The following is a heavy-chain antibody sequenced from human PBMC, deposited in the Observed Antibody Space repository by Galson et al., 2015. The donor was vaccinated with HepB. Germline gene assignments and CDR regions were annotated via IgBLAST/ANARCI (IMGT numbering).Heavy chain of an antibody. V-gene: IGHV3-9*01. J-gene: IGHJ3*02. D-gene: IGHD6-6*01. CDR2: ISWNSGSI. CDR1: GFTFDDYA. CDR3: AKDRTLIAARPTAVDI. Sequence: SLRLSCAASGFTFDDYAMNWVRQAPGKGLEWVSGISWNSGSIGYADSVKGRFTISRDNAKNSLYLQMNSLRPEDTALYYCAKDRTLIAARPTAVDIWGQGTMVTVSS.